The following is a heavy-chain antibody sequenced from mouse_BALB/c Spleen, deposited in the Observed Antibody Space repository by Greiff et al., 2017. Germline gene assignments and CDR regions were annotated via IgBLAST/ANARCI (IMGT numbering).Heavy chain of an antibody. CDR1: GYTFTDYW. Sequence: QVQLQQPGAELVMPGASVKMSCKASGYTFTDYWMHWVKQRPGQGLEWIGMIDPSDSETRLNQKFKDKATLTVDKSSSTAYMQLSSPTSEDSAVYYCASHYYGSSPWFAYWGQGTLVTVSA. CDR2: IDPSDSET. J-gene: IGHJ3*01. D-gene: IGHD1-1*01. V-gene: IGHV1-69*01. CDR3: ASHYYGSSPWFAY.